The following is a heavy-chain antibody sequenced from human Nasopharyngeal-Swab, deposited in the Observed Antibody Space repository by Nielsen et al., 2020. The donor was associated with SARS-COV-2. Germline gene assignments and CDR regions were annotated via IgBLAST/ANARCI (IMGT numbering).Heavy chain of an antibody. Sequence: GRSLRPSCPPSGFTFSDYYMSWIRQAPGKGLEWVSYISSSGSTIYYADSVKGRFTISRDNAKNSLYMQMNSLRTEDTAVYYCARARGYSGYGFDYWGQGTLVTVSS. CDR3: ARARGYSGYGFDY. CDR1: GFTFSDYY. V-gene: IGHV3-11*01. CDR2: ISSSGSTI. J-gene: IGHJ4*02. D-gene: IGHD5-12*01.